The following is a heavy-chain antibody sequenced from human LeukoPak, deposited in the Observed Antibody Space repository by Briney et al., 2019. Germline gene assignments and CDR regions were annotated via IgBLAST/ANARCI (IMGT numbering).Heavy chain of an antibody. CDR3: AKPPRPRTYFMDV. V-gene: IGHV3-23*01. Sequence: PGGSLRLSCAASGFTFSSYAMHWVRQAPGKGLEWVSSISDTGDNTYYADSVKGRFTVSRDNSKNTLYLQMNSLRAEDTAVYYCAKPPRPRTYFMDVWGKGTTVTISS. D-gene: IGHD3/OR15-3a*01. J-gene: IGHJ6*03. CDR1: GFTFSSYA. CDR2: ISDTGDNT.